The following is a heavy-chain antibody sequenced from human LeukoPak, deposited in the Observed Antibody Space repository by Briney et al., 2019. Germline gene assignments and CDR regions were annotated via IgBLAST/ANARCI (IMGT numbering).Heavy chain of an antibody. D-gene: IGHD3-22*01. V-gene: IGHV3-23*01. CDR2: ISGSGDST. J-gene: IGHJ4*02. Sequence: GGSLRLSCAVSGFTFSSYAMSWVRQAPGKGLEWVSGISGSGDSTYYADSVKGRFTISRGNSKNTLYLQMNSLRAEDTAVYYCAKKSYYYGSTGYYDYWGQGTLVTVSS. CDR1: GFTFSSYA. CDR3: AKKSYYYGSTGYYDY.